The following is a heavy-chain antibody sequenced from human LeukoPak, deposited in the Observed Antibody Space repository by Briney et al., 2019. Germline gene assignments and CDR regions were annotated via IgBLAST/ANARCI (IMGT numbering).Heavy chain of an antibody. CDR3: AREIIGSNSLPDY. V-gene: IGHV3-48*03. D-gene: IGHD1-26*01. J-gene: IGHJ4*02. CDR1: GFTFSSYE. Sequence: PGGSLRLSCAASGFTFSSYEMNWVRQAPGQGLEWVSYISSSGSTIYYADSVKGRFTISRGNAKNSLYLQMNSLRAEDTAVYYCAREIIGSNSLPDYWGQGTRVSVSS. CDR2: ISSSGSTI.